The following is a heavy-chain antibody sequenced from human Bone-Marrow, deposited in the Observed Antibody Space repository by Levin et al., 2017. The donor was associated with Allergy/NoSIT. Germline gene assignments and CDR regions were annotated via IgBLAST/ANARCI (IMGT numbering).Heavy chain of an antibody. V-gene: IGHV4-61*01. CDR3: ARGWLLPVGRFDA. CDR1: GDSVGSGRHY. Sequence: SETLSLTCTVSGDSVGSGRHYWNWIRQPPGKGPEWIGYIYYSGRTNYNPSLKSRVTISVDTSKNQLSLRLNSVTAADTAVYYCARGWLLPVGRFDAWGRGTLVTVSS. J-gene: IGHJ4*02. CDR2: IYYSGRT. D-gene: IGHD3-22*01.